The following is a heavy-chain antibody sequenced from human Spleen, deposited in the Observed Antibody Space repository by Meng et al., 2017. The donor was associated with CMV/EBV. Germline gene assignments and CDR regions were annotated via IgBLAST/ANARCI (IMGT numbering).Heavy chain of an antibody. D-gene: IGHD2-2*01. V-gene: IGHV1-18*04. CDR3: ARDLGYCSGTNCWFDTFDI. Sequence: ASVKVSCKASGSTFTGYHIHWVRQAPGQGLEWMGWISAYDGDTNYAQTLQGRVTMTTDTSTSTAYMELRSLRSDDTAVYYCARDLGYCSGTNCWFDTFDIWGQGTMVTVSS. J-gene: IGHJ3*02. CDR1: GSTFTGYH. CDR2: ISAYDGDT.